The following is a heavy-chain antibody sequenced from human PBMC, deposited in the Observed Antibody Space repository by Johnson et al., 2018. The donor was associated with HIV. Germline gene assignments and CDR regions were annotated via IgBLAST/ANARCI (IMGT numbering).Heavy chain of an antibody. CDR2: ISFDGSNK. J-gene: IGHJ3*01. V-gene: IGHV3-30*18. D-gene: IGHD3/OR15-3a*01. CDR1: GFTFDDYG. CDR3: AKDKFMFLDNPVDAFDV. Sequence: QVQLVESGGGVVRPGGSLRLSCAASGFTFDDYGMSWVRQAPGKGLEWVAVISFDGSNKYYADSVKGLSTISRDNSNNTLFLQMNSLRADETGVYYCAKDKFMFLDNPVDAFDVWGQGTMVTFSS.